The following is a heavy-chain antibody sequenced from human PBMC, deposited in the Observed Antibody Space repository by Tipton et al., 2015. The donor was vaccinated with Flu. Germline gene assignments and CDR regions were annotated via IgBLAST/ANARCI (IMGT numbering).Heavy chain of an antibody. V-gene: IGHV3-7*03. CDR3: AKDMIGYYYDISGSLHY. CDR1: GFTFSTYW. CDR2: INQDGSEK. D-gene: IGHD3-22*01. Sequence: GSLRLSCAASGFTFSTYWMSWVRQAPGKGLEWVANINQDGSEKYSVDSVKGRFTISRDNAKNSLYLQMNSLRAEDTAFYYCAKDMIGYYYDISGSLHYWGLGTLVTVSS. J-gene: IGHJ4*02.